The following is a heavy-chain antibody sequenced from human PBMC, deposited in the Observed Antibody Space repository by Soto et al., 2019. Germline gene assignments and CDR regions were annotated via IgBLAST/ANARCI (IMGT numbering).Heavy chain of an antibody. CDR2: ISAYNGNT. Sequence: SSVKVSCKASGYTFTSSGISWVRQAPGQGLEWMGWISAYNGNTNYAKKLQGRVTMATDTSTRTAYMELRSLRSDDTAVYYCARESYDSSGYSDYWGQGTLVTVSS. D-gene: IGHD3-22*01. J-gene: IGHJ4*02. V-gene: IGHV1-18*04. CDR3: ARESYDSSGYSDY. CDR1: GYTFTSSG.